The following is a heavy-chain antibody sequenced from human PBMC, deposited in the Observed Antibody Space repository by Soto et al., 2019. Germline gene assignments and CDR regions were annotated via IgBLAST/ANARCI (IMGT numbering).Heavy chain of an antibody. CDR2: ISGSGGST. D-gene: IGHD3-22*01. CDR3: AKVGVITDAFDI. CDR1: GLTFSSYA. J-gene: IGHJ3*02. Sequence: EVQLLESGGGLAQPGGSLRLSCAVSGLTFSSYAMSWVRQAPGKGLEWVSAISGSGGSTYYADSVKGRFIISRDNSKNTLYLQMNSLRAEDTAVYYCAKVGVITDAFDIWGQGTMVTVSS. V-gene: IGHV3-23*01.